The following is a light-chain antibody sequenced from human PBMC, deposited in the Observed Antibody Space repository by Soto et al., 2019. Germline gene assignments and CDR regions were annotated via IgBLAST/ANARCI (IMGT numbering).Light chain of an antibody. CDR2: ATS. J-gene: IGKJ3*01. V-gene: IGKV1-27*01. CDR3: QKHDSAPLF. CDR1: QSISSY. Sequence: DIQMTQSPSSLSASVGDRVTITCRASQSISSYLNWYQQKPGKVPKLLIYATSTLQSGVPSRFSGSGFGTDFTLTISSLQPEDVATYYCQKHDSAPLFFGPGTKVSIK.